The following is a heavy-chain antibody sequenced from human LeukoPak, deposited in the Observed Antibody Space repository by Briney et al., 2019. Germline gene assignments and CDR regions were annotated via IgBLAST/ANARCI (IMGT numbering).Heavy chain of an antibody. CDR1: GGTFSSYA. V-gene: IGHV1-69*05. CDR2: IIPIFGTA. D-gene: IGHD2-15*01. Sequence: GASVKVSCKASGGTFSSYAISWVRQAPGQGLEWMGRIIPIFGTANYAQKFQGRVTITTDESTSTAYMERSSLRSEDTAVYYCARDLGGSSGYWGQGTLVTVSS. CDR3: ARDLGGSSGY. J-gene: IGHJ4*02.